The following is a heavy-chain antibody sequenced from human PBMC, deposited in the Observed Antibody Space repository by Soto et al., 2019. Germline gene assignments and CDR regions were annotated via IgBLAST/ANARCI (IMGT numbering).Heavy chain of an antibody. D-gene: IGHD3-9*01. CDR3: ARAARVLRYFDWLF. J-gene: IGHJ2*01. Sequence: QVQLVESGGGVVQPGRSLRLSCAASGFTFSSYAMHWVRQAPGKVLEWVAVISYDGSNKYYADSVKGRFTISRDNSKNTLYLPMNNLRAEDTAVYYCARAARVLRYFDWLFWGRGTLVTVSS. CDR1: GFTFSSYA. CDR2: ISYDGSNK. V-gene: IGHV3-30-3*01.